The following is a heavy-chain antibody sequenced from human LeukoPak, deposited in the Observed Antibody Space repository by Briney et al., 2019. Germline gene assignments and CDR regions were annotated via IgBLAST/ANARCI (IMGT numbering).Heavy chain of an antibody. Sequence: SGGSLRLSCAASGFTFSSYGMHWVRQAPGKGLEWVAVIWYDGSNKYYADSVKGRFTISRDNSKNTLYLQMNSLRAEDTAVYYCARLLSSDHYYGMDVWGQGTTVTVSS. D-gene: IGHD3-10*01. CDR2: IWYDGSNK. V-gene: IGHV3-33*01. J-gene: IGHJ6*02. CDR3: ARLLSSDHYYGMDV. CDR1: GFTFSSYG.